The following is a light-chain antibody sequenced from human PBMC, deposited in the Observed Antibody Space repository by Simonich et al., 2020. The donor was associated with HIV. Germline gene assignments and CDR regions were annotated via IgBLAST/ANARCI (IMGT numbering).Light chain of an antibody. CDR1: QSVSSD. CDR2: GAS. V-gene: IGKV3-15*01. J-gene: IGKJ2*01. CDR3: QQYNNWPPYT. Sequence: EIVMTQSPATLSVSPGERATLSCRASQSVSSDLACYQQKPGQAPRLPISGASTRATGIPARFSGSGSGTDFTLTISSLQAEDVAVYYCQQYNNWPPYTFGQGTKLEIK.